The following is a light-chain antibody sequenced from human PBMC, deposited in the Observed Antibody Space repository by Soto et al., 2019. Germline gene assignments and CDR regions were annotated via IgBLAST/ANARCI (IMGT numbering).Light chain of an antibody. CDR2: RAS. V-gene: IGKV3-15*01. CDR1: ESVSSN. CDR3: QQYNNWPPWT. Sequence: EIVMTQSPATLSGSPGESATLSCRATESVSSNLAWVQQKPGQAPRLLIYRASTRATGIPARFSGSGSGTEFTLTISSLQSEDFAVYFCQQYNNWPPWTFGEGTKVEIK. J-gene: IGKJ1*01.